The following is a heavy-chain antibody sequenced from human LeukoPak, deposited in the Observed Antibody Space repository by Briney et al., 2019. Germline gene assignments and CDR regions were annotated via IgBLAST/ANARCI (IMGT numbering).Heavy chain of an antibody. CDR1: GFIFSSYE. Sequence: GGSLRLSCAASGFIFSSYEMNWVRQAPGRGLEWISYISGSGATIYYADSVKGRFTISRDNANNSLYLRMNSLRAEDTAVYYCARNLGGGILGWFDPWGQGTLVTVSS. V-gene: IGHV3-48*03. J-gene: IGHJ5*02. CDR3: ARNLGGGILGWFDP. CDR2: ISGSGATI. D-gene: IGHD2-15*01.